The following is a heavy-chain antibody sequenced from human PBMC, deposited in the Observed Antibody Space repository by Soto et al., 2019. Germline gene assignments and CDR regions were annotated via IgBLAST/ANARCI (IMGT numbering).Heavy chain of an antibody. J-gene: IGHJ4*02. CDR3: ARDFSKTTVGVVDS. V-gene: IGHV3-11*01. CDR1: GFIFSDYY. Sequence: QVQLEESGGGLVKPGPSLRLSCATSGFIFSDYYMAWIRQAPGKGLEWIGYINNGGDIVHYSDAVRGRFRSSRDNTKKALYLQMTSLRAEDTAIYYCARDFSKTTVGVVDSWGQGALVTVSS. D-gene: IGHD3-16*01. CDR2: INNGGDIV.